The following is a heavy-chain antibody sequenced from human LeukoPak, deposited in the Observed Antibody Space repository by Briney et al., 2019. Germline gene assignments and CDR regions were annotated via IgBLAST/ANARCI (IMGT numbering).Heavy chain of an antibody. CDR1: GFTVGNNY. J-gene: IGHJ4*02. CDR3: ARDPPAVSINTYA. Sequence: GGSLRLSCAASGFTVGNNYMNWVRQAPGKGLEWVSLIFSHGETTYADSVKGRFTISRDNSKNTLYLQMNGLRVEDTAVYYCARDPPAVSINTYAWGQGTLVTVSS. CDR2: IFSHGET. V-gene: IGHV3-66*01. D-gene: IGHD2-8*01.